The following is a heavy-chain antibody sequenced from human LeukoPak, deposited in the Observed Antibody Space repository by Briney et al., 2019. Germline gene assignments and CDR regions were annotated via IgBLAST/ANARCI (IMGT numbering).Heavy chain of an antibody. CDR2: IVPIFGAA. J-gene: IGHJ6*02. V-gene: IGHV1-69*13. Sequence: SVKVSCKASGGTFSSYVISWVRQAPGQGLEWMGGIVPIFGAANSAQKFQGRVTITADESTSTANMELSSLRSEDTAVYYCAVPVVVTYYYYGMDVWGQGTTVTVSS. D-gene: IGHD2-21*02. CDR3: AVPVVVTYYYYGMDV. CDR1: GGTFSSYV.